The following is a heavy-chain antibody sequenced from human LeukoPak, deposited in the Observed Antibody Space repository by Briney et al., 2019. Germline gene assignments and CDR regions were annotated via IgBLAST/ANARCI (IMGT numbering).Heavy chain of an antibody. CDR1: GFTFSSYG. V-gene: IGHV3-30*02. CDR3: AKDLIVVGRDYFDY. J-gene: IGHJ4*02. CDR2: IRYDGSNK. Sequence: GGSLRLSCAASGFTFSSYGMHWVRQAPGKGLEGVAFIRYDGSNKYYADSVKGRFTISRDNSKNTLYLQMNSLRAEDTAVYYCAKDLIVVGRDYFDYWGQGTLVTVSS. D-gene: IGHD3-22*01.